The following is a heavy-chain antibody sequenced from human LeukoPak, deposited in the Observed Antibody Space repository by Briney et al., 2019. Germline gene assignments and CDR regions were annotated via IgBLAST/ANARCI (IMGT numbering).Heavy chain of an antibody. Sequence: GGSLRLSCAASGFTFSSYGMHWVRQAPGKGLEWVAVISYDGSNKYYADSVKGRFTISRDSSKNTLYLQMNSLRAEDTAVYYCAKDGASNSGLDYWGQGTPVTVSS. CDR3: AKDGASNSGLDY. V-gene: IGHV3-30*18. CDR2: ISYDGSNK. J-gene: IGHJ4*02. D-gene: IGHD6-19*01. CDR1: GFTFSSYG.